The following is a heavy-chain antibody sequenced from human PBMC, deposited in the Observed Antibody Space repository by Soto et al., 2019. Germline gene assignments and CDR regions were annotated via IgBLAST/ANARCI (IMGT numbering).Heavy chain of an antibody. J-gene: IGHJ6*02. CDR3: ARMMGYLLGVDHYYDGMDV. D-gene: IGHD3-16*01. CDR2: INPAGGDT. Sequence: QVQLVQSGAEVKKPGASVKISCTASGYTFTNYYMHWVRQAPGQGLEWLGVINPAGGDTTYAEKFQGRVTMTRDTSTRTVYMDMSSLRSDDTDVYYCARMMGYLLGVDHYYDGMDVWGHGTTVTLSS. CDR1: GYTFTNYY. V-gene: IGHV1-46*01.